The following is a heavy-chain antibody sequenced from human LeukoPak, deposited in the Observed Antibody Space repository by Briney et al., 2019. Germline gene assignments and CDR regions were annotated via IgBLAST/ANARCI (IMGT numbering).Heavy chain of an antibody. V-gene: IGHV5-51*01. J-gene: IGHJ4*02. Sequence: GESLKISCKGSGYSFTSYWIGWVRQMPGKGLEWMGIIYPGDSDTRYSPSFQGQVTISADKSISTAYLQWSSLKASDTAMYYCARLRSLFYDILTGYYDYWGQGTLVTVSS. CDR2: IYPGDSDT. CDR3: ARLRSLFYDILTGYYDY. CDR1: GYSFTSYW. D-gene: IGHD3-9*01.